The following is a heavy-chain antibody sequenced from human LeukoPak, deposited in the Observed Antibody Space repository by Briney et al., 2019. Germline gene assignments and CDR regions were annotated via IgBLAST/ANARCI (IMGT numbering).Heavy chain of an antibody. Sequence: GGSLRLSCAASGFSFISYGMHWVRQAPGKGLEWGGVISDDGRRKDYADSVKGRFTISRDNSKDTLYLQMNSLRAEDTAVYYCARRPSDYGDYVSYFDYWGQGTLATVSS. CDR1: GFSFISYG. CDR2: ISDDGRRK. CDR3: ARRPSDYGDYVSYFDY. J-gene: IGHJ4*02. V-gene: IGHV3-30*03. D-gene: IGHD4-17*01.